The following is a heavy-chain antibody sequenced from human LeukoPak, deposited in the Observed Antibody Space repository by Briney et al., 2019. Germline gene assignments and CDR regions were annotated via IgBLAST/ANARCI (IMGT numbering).Heavy chain of an antibody. Sequence: HPGGTLRLSCAASGFTFRKYAMSWVRQAPGKGLEWVSGISDSGGSTYYADSVKGRFTISRDTSKNTLYLQMNSLRAGDTALYYCAKADGDAVRDYYDYWGQGILVTVSS. D-gene: IGHD3-10*01. V-gene: IGHV3-23*01. CDR3: AKADGDAVRDYYDY. J-gene: IGHJ4*02. CDR1: GFTFRKYA. CDR2: ISDSGGST.